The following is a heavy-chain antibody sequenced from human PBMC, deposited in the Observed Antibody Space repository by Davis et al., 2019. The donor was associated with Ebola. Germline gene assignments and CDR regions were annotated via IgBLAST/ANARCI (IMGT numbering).Heavy chain of an antibody. CDR3: ARLYWGGDY. CDR1: GGSVSSGSYY. CDR2: IYYSGST. J-gene: IGHJ4*02. V-gene: IGHV4-61*01. D-gene: IGHD7-27*01. Sequence: MPSETLSLTCTVSGGSVSSGSYYWSWIRQPPGKGLEWIGYIYYSGSTNYNPSLKSRVTISVDTSKNQFSLKLSSVTAADTAVYYCARLYWGGDYWGQGTLVTVSS.